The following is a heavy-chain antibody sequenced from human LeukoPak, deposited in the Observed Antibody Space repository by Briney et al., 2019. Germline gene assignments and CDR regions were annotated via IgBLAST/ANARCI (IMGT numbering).Heavy chain of an antibody. V-gene: IGHV3-48*03. CDR1: GFTFSTYE. J-gene: IGHJ3*01. CDR3: ARGGNIGYNYNAFDV. Sequence: GGSLRLSCAASGFTFSTYEMNWVRQAPGKGLEWVSFISSSGITYYADSVKGRFTISRDNARNSLYLQMKSLRAEDTAVYYCARGGNIGYNYNAFDVWGQGTMLAVSS. D-gene: IGHD3-22*01. CDR2: ISSSGIT.